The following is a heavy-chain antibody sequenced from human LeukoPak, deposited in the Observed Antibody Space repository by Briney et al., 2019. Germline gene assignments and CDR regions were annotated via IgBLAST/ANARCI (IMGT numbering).Heavy chain of an antibody. V-gene: IGHV3-7*01. Sequence: PGGSLRLSCTASRFSFGSYWMTWVRQAPGKGLEWVASMNQGGGEKYYVDSVKGRFTISRDNPKNSLYLQMNSLRAEDTAVYYCARSTGWYPFPDYWGQGTLVTVSS. CDR1: RFSFGSYW. J-gene: IGHJ4*02. D-gene: IGHD6-19*01. CDR3: ARSTGWYPFPDY. CDR2: MNQGGGEK.